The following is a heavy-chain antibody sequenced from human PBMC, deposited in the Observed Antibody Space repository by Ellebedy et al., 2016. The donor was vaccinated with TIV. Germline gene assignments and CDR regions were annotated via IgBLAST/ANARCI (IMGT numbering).Heavy chain of an antibody. J-gene: IGHJ4*02. CDR2: IGGSGGRA. V-gene: IGHV3-23*01. CDR3: AKFPSVTTPGVDF. D-gene: IGHD4-17*01. Sequence: GESLKISCAASGFIFSTYALTWVRQAPGRGLEWVSAIGGSGGRANYADSVRGRFTISRDNSKSTLFLYMNNLRAEDTAVYYCAKFPSVTTPGVDFWGQGTLVTVSS. CDR1: GFIFSTYA.